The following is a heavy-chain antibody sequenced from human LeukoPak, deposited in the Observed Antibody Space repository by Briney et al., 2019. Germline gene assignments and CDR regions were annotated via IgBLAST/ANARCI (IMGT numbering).Heavy chain of an antibody. CDR2: ISSSGSTI. V-gene: IGHV3-11*01. D-gene: IGHD6-19*01. J-gene: IGHJ6*02. CDR3: AKDLMGQWLSPYYYGMDV. CDR1: GFTFSDYY. Sequence: GGSLRLSCAASGFTFSDYYMSWIRPAPRKWLEWVSYISSSGSTIYYADSVKGRFTISRDNSKNTLYLQMNSLRAEDTAVYYCAKDLMGQWLSPYYYGMDVWGQGTTVTVSS.